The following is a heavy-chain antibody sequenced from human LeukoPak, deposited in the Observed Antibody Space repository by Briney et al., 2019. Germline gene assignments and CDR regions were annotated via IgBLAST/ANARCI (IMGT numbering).Heavy chain of an antibody. Sequence: GASVKVSCKASGYTFPGYYVHWVRQAPGQGPEWMGWINPNSGGTNYAQKFQGRVTMTRDTSISTAYMELSRLRSDDTAVYYCARARLIVGASGFDYWGQGTLVTVSS. D-gene: IGHD1-26*01. CDR1: GYTFPGYY. J-gene: IGHJ4*02. V-gene: IGHV1-2*02. CDR3: ARARLIVGASGFDY. CDR2: INPNSGGT.